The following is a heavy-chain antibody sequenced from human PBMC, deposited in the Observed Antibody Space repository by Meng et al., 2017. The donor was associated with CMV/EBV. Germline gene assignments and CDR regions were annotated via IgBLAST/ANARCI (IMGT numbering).Heavy chain of an antibody. CDR1: GGSISSGDYY. CDR2: IYYSGST. Sequence: QGHLQQWGAGLLKPSETRSLTCICPGGSISSGDYYWSWIRQPPGKGLEWIGYIYYSGSTYYNPSLKSRVTISVDTPKNQFSLKLSSVTAADTAVYYCARDNRRGGVDYWGQGTLVTVSS. V-gene: IGHV4-30-4*08. J-gene: IGHJ4*02. D-gene: IGHD3-3*01. CDR3: ARDNRRGGVDY.